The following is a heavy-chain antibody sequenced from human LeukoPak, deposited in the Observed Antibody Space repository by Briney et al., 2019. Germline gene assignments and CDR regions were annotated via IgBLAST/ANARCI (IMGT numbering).Heavy chain of an antibody. D-gene: IGHD2/OR15-2a*01. Sequence: ASVKVSCKASGYTFTTYGISWVRQAPGQGLEWMGWISAYNGNTNYAQRLQGRVTMTTDTSTSTAYMELRSLRSDDTAVYYCARAFAALGYYMDVWGKGTTVTISS. CDR3: ARAFAALGYYMDV. CDR2: ISAYNGNT. V-gene: IGHV1-18*01. J-gene: IGHJ6*03. CDR1: GYTFTTYG.